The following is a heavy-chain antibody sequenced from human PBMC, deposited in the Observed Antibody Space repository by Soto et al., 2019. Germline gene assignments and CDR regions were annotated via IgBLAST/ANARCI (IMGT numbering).Heavy chain of an antibody. V-gene: IGHV1-69*13. CDR3: ARSLLAAAGTDNYYYYGMDV. J-gene: IGHJ6*02. D-gene: IGHD6-13*01. CDR1: GGTFSIYA. CDR2: IIPIFGTA. Sequence: ASVKVSCKASGGTFSIYAISWVRQAPGQGLEWMGGIIPIFGTANYAQKFQGRVTITADESTSTAYMELSSLRSEDTAVYYCARSLLAAAGTDNYYYYGMDVWGQGTTVTVS.